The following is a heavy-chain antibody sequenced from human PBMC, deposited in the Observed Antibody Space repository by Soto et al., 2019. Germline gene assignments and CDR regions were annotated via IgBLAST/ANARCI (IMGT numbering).Heavy chain of an antibody. CDR1: GFTFSSDS. CDR3: ARDLNIVVVVAATPVS. Sequence: EVQLVESGGGLVQPGGSLRLSCAASGFTFSSDSMNWVRQAPGKGLEWVSYISSSSSTIYYADSVKGRFTISRDNAKNSLYLQMNSLRAEDTAVYDCARDLNIVVVVAATPVSWGQGTLVTVSS. CDR2: ISSSSSTI. D-gene: IGHD2-15*01. J-gene: IGHJ4*02. V-gene: IGHV3-48*01.